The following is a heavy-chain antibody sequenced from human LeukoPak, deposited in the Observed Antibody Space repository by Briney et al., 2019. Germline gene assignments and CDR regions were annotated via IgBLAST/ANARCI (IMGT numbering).Heavy chain of an antibody. J-gene: IGHJ4*02. CDR1: GFTFSDYS. V-gene: IGHV3-21*01. CDR2: ISGNSFHI. Sequence: NPGGSLRLSCAASGFTFSDYSMTWFRQAPGKALEWVSSISGNSFHIYYADSVKGRFTISRDNAYTSLYLQLNSLRAEDTAVYYCASGTIVGARGADNWGQGTLVTVSS. CDR3: ASGTIVGARGADN. D-gene: IGHD1-26*01.